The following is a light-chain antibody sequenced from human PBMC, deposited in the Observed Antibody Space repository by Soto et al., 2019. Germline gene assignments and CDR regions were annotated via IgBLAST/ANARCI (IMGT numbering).Light chain of an antibody. J-gene: IGLJ1*01. V-gene: IGLV2-14*01. CDR2: EVS. Sequence: QSVLTQPASVSGSPGQSITISCTGTRSDVGGYNYVSWYQQFPGKAPKLMIYEVSNRPSGVSLRFSGSKSGNTASLTISGLRAEDEADYYCNSYTSTSTPYVFGTGTQLTVL. CDR1: RSDVGGYNY. CDR3: NSYTSTSTPYV.